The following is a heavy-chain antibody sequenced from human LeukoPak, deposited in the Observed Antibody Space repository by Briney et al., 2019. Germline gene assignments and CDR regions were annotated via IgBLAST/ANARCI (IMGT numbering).Heavy chain of an antibody. Sequence: SETLSLTCAVSGGSISSGGYYWSWMRQPPGKGLEWIGYIYYSGSTNYNPSLKSRVTISVDTSKNQFSLKLSSVTAADTAVYYCARERAVFGMDVWGQGTTVTVSS. CDR3: ARERAVFGMDV. CDR1: GGSISSGGYY. J-gene: IGHJ6*02. V-gene: IGHV4-61*08. CDR2: IYYSGST. D-gene: IGHD3-16*01.